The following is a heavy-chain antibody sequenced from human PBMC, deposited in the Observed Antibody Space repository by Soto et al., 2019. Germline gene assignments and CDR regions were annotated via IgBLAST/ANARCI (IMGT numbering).Heavy chain of an antibody. Sequence: EVQLVESGGGLVKPGGSLRLSCAASGFTSTRYSMNWLRQPPGKGLEWVSSISSTTNYIYYGDSMKGRFTISRDNAKNSLYLEMNSLRAEDTAVYYCARESEDLTSTFDYWGQGTLVTVSS. J-gene: IGHJ4*02. CDR3: ARESEDLTSTFDY. CDR2: ISSTTNYI. CDR1: GFTSTRYS. V-gene: IGHV3-21*06.